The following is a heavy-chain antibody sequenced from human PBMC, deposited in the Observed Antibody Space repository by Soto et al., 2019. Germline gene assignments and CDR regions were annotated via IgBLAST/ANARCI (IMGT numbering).Heavy chain of an antibody. D-gene: IGHD3-10*01. Sequence: QVQLVQSGAEVKKPGASVKVSCKASGYTVTNYYMHWVRQAPGQGLEWMGIINPSGGSTSYAQKFRGRVTMTSDTYTNTVYMELSSLRFEDTAVYYCARDNEGIGSGSPFSTYYYGMDVWGQGTTVTVSS. CDR2: INPSGGST. V-gene: IGHV1-46*01. CDR3: ARDNEGIGSGSPFSTYYYGMDV. CDR1: GYTVTNYY. J-gene: IGHJ6*02.